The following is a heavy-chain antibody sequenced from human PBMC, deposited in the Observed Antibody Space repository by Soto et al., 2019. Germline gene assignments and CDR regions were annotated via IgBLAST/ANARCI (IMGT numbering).Heavy chain of an antibody. D-gene: IGHD2-2*01. CDR2: ISYDGSNK. CDR3: AKEVVPAALDYYYYYMDV. CDR1: GFTFSSYG. J-gene: IGHJ6*03. Sequence: GGSLRLSCAASGFTFSSYGMHWVRQAPGKGLEWVAVISYDGSNKYYADSVKGRFTISRDNSKNTLYLQMNSLRAEDTAVYYCAKEVVPAALDYYYYYMDVWGKGTTVTVSS. V-gene: IGHV3-30*18.